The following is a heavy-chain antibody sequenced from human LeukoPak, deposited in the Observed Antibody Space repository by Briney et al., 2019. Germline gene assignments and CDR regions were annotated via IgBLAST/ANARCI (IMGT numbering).Heavy chain of an antibody. V-gene: IGHV1-46*01. Sequence: ASVTVSCTASGYTFTSYYMHWVRQAPGQGLEWMGIINPSGGSTSYAQKFQGRVTMTRDTSTSTVYMELSSLRSEDTAVYYCARRGYSYGNLDYWGQGTLVTVSS. D-gene: IGHD5-18*01. J-gene: IGHJ4*02. CDR1: GYTFTSYY. CDR3: ARRGYSYGNLDY. CDR2: INPSGGST.